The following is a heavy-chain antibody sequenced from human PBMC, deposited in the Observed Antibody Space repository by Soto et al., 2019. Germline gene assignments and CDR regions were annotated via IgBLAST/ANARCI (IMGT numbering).Heavy chain of an antibody. V-gene: IGHV3-23*01. Sequence: EVQLLESGGGLVQPGESLRLSCAASGFTFSSYAMSWVRQAPGKGLEWVSVISGSDDSTYYADSVKGRFTISRDNSKNTVYLQRNTLRAEDAAVHYCAKRSSSSTFAYWGQGTLVTVSS. CDR1: GFTFSSYA. J-gene: IGHJ4*02. CDR2: ISGSDDST. CDR3: AKRSSSSTFAY. D-gene: IGHD6-6*01.